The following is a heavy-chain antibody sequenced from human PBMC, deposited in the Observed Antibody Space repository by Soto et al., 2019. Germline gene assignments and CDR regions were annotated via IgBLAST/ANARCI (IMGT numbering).Heavy chain of an antibody. D-gene: IGHD1-26*01. CDR3: ARQLSGSYLYYYYGMDV. CDR2: IYPGDSDT. J-gene: IGHJ6*02. CDR1: GYSFTSYW. V-gene: IGHV5-51*01. Sequence: PGESLKISCKGSGYSFTSYWIGWVRQMPGKGLEWMGIIYPGDSDTRYSPSFQGQVTISADKSISTAYLQWSSLKASDTAMYYCARQLSGSYLYYYYGMDVWGQGTTVTVSS.